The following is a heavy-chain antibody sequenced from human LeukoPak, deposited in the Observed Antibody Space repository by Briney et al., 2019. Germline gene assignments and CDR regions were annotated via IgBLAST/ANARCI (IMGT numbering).Heavy chain of an antibody. CDR3: ARDKSGNSGLYSYFDS. Sequence: SETLSLTCTVFGGSISSYYGSWIRQPPGKALEWIGYIYYSGSTNYNPSRKSRVTISVDTSKKQFALKLTSVTAADTAAYSCARDKSGNSGLYSYFDSWGQGTLVTVSS. CDR1: GGSISSYY. J-gene: IGHJ4*02. D-gene: IGHD6-19*01. V-gene: IGHV4-59*01. CDR2: IYYSGST.